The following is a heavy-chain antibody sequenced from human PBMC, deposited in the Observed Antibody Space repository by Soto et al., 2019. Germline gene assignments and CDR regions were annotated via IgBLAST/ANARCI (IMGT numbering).Heavy chain of an antibody. CDR3: ARHSHSRGHI. CDR1: GGSISSRNYY. J-gene: IGHJ4*02. Sequence: SETLSLTCTVSGGSISSRNYYWGWIRQPPGKGLEWIGSIYYSGTTYYNPSLKSRVSISVDTATNQFSLKLGSVTAADTAVYYSARHSHSRGHIWGQGTLVTVSS. CDR2: IYYSGTT. D-gene: IGHD2-21*01. V-gene: IGHV4-39*01.